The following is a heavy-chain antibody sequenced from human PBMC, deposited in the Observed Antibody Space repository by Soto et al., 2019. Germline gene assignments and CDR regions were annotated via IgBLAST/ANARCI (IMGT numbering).Heavy chain of an antibody. CDR3: AHITIFGVVIYYFDY. Sequence: SGPTLVNPTQTLTLTCTFSGFSLSTSGVGVGWIRQPPGKALEWLALIYWNDDKRYSPSLKSRLTITKDTSKNQVVLTMTNMDPVDTATYYCAHITIFGVVIYYFDYWGQGTLVTVSS. D-gene: IGHD3-3*01. CDR2: IYWNDDK. V-gene: IGHV2-5*01. J-gene: IGHJ4*02. CDR1: GFSLSTSGVG.